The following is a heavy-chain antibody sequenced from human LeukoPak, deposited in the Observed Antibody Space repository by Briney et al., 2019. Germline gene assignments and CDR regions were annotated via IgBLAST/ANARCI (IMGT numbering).Heavy chain of an antibody. CDR3: ARDEYASSWYSFDY. D-gene: IGHD6-13*01. CDR2: ISGYNGNT. J-gene: IGHJ4*02. Sequence: ASVKVSCKASGYTFTSYGISWVRQAPGQGLEWMGWISGYNGNTNYAQKLQGRVTMTTDTSTSTSYLALRSLRSDDTAVYYCARDEYASSWYSFDYWGQGTLVTVSS. V-gene: IGHV1-18*01. CDR1: GYTFTSYG.